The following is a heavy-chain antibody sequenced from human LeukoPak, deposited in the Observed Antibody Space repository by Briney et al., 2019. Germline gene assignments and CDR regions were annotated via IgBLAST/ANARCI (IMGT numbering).Heavy chain of an antibody. J-gene: IGHJ4*02. CDR3: ARVTSVTGTIYDS. CDR2: ISSDGNST. CDR1: GFTFSNCW. V-gene: IGHV3-74*01. D-gene: IGHD6-19*01. Sequence: GGSLRLSCAASGFTFSNCWMHWVRQAPGKRLVWVARISSDGNSTSYADSVKGRFITSRDNAKNTLYLQMSSLRAEDTAVYYCARVTSVTGTIYDSWGQGTLVTVSS.